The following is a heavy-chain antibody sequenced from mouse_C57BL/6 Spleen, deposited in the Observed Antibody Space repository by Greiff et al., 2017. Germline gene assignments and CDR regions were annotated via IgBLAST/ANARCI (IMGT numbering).Heavy chain of an antibody. Sequence: VQLQQSGAELVRPGASVTLSCKASGYTFTDYEMHWVKQTPVHGLEWIGAIDPETGGTAYNQKFKGKAILTADKSSSTAYMELRSLTSEDSAVYYCTRSMPLYYCDYWGQGTTLTVSS. J-gene: IGHJ2*01. V-gene: IGHV1-15*01. CDR1: GYTFTDYE. CDR3: TRSMPLYYCDY. CDR2: IDPETGGT.